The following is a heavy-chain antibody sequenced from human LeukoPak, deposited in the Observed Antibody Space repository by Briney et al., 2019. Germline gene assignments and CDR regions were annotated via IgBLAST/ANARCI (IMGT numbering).Heavy chain of an antibody. CDR2: ISRSGTT. Sequence: GESLRLSCATSGFTFTSKDMNWFRQAPGKGLEWVSYISRSGTTINADSVRGRFTVSRDNARNSLFLQLSSLREEDTAVYYCGMSAIRGQGTLVTVSS. V-gene: IGHV3-48*02. CDR3: GMSAI. J-gene: IGHJ4*02. CDR1: GFTFTSKD.